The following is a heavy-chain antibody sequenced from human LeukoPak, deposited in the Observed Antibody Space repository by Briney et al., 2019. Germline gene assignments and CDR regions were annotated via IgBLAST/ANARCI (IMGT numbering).Heavy chain of an antibody. Sequence: GASVKVSCKASGYTFTSYDINWVRQATGQGLEWMGWMNPNSGNTGYAQEFQGRVTMTRNTSISTAYMELSSLRSEDTAVYYCARWDYYESSGHSYTQHWGQGTLVTVSS. CDR3: ARWDYYESSGHSYTQH. J-gene: IGHJ1*01. CDR1: GYTFTSYD. CDR2: MNPNSGNT. D-gene: IGHD3-22*01. V-gene: IGHV1-8*01.